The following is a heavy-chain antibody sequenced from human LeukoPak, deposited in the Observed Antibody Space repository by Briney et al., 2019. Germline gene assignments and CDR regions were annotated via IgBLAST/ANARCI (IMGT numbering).Heavy chain of an antibody. V-gene: IGHV4-4*02. Sequence: SETLSLTCSVSGGSISSINWWSWVRQPPGKGLEWIGEIYHSGSTNYNPSLKSRLTISVDKSKNQFSLKLRSVTAADTAVYYCARIRVGMDVWGQGTTVTVSS. CDR1: GGSISSINW. CDR2: IYHSGST. J-gene: IGHJ6*02. CDR3: ARIRVGMDV.